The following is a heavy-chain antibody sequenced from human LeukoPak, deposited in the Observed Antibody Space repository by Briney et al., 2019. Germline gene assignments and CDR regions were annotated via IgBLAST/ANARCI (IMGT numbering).Heavy chain of an antibody. J-gene: IGHJ3*02. D-gene: IGHD4/OR15-4a*01. Sequence: SETLSLTCTVSGGSISSYYWSWIRQPAGKGLEWIGRIYTSGNTNYNPSLKSRVTISVDKSKNQFSLKVSSVTAADTAMYYCARGYYDAKGDSNPFDIWGQGTMVTVSS. CDR1: GGSISSYY. CDR3: ARGYYDAKGDSNPFDI. CDR2: IYTSGNT. V-gene: IGHV4-4*07.